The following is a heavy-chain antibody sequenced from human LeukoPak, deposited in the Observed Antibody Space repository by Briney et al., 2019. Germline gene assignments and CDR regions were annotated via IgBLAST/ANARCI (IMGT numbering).Heavy chain of an antibody. V-gene: IGHV3-7*01. CDR3: MSAHGY. J-gene: IGHJ4*02. Sequence: GGSLRLSCVVSGYSFSSNMMTWVRQAPGKGLEWVATILPGGSESYRVDSVKGRFTISRDNAKNSLYLQMNGLRAEDTAVYYCMSAHGYWGQGTLVTVSS. CDR1: GYSFSSNM. CDR2: ILPGGSES.